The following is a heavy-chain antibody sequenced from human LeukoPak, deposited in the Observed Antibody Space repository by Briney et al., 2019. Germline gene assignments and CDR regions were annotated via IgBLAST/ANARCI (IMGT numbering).Heavy chain of an antibody. D-gene: IGHD1-26*01. Sequence: PGGSLGLSCAASGFTFITYAMNWVRQAPGKGLEWVSGISGSGGGTFYADSVKGRFTISRDNSKNTAYLQMNSLRAEDTAVYYCAKEMSSDSGSWNGYFDYWGQGTLVTVSS. CDR3: AKEMSSDSGSWNGYFDY. CDR1: GFTFITYA. CDR2: ISGSGGGT. V-gene: IGHV3-23*01. J-gene: IGHJ4*02.